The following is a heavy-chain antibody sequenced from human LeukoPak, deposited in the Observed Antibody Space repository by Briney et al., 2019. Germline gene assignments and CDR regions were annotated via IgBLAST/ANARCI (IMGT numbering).Heavy chain of an antibody. CDR2: IIPIFGIA. Sequence: ASVKVSCKASGGTFSSYASSWVRQAPGQGLEWMGRIIPIFGIANYAQKFQGRVTITADKSTSTAYMELSSLRSEDTAVYYCARGYDSSGYYHSDFDYWGQGTLVSVSS. V-gene: IGHV1-69*04. D-gene: IGHD3-22*01. CDR1: GGTFSSYA. J-gene: IGHJ4*02. CDR3: ARGYDSSGYYHSDFDY.